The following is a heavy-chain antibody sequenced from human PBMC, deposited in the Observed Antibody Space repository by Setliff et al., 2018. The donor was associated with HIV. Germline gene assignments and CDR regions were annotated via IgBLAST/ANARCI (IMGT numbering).Heavy chain of an antibody. D-gene: IGHD3-16*01. Sequence: LSLTCTVSGGSINSGEYYWSWSRQAPGKGLEWVSSLSSSSSYIYHADSVKGRFTISRDNARNSLYLQMNSLRAEDTAVYYCARDFLGDGYMDVWGKGTTVTVSS. V-gene: IGHV3-11*06. CDR2: LSSSSSYI. CDR1: GGSINSGEYY. J-gene: IGHJ6*03. CDR3: ARDFLGDGYMDV.